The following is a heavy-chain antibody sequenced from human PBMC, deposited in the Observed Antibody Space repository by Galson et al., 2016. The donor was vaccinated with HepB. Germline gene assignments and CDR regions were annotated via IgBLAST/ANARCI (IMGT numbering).Heavy chain of an antibody. CDR3: AREGGRCYSCFDY. CDR2: ISYDGSNK. D-gene: IGHD2-15*01. CDR1: GFTFSAYG. J-gene: IGHJ4*02. V-gene: IGHV3-30*19. Sequence: SLRLSCAGSGFTFSAYGIQWVRQPPGKGLEWVAVISYDGSNKYYADSVKGRFTISRDNSKNTLYLQMNSLRAEDTAVYYCAREGGRCYSCFDYWGQGTLVTVSS.